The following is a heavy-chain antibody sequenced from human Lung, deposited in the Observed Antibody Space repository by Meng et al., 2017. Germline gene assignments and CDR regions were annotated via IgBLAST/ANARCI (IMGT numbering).Heavy chain of an antibody. CDR1: GGSISSGGYP. CDR3: ARSGYCSGSSCYGSFDS. CDR2: ISHSGST. Sequence: QLQLQESGSGLVKPSQTLSLTCAVSGGSISSGGYPWSWIRQPPGKGLEWIGYISHSGSTYYNPSLKNRVTISVDRSKNQFSLRLTSVTAADTAVYSCARSGYCSGSSCYGSFDSWGQGTLVTVSS. V-gene: IGHV4-30-2*01. J-gene: IGHJ4*02. D-gene: IGHD2-15*01.